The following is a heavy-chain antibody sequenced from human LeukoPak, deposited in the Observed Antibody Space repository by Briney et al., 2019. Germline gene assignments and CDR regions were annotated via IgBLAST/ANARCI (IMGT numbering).Heavy chain of an antibody. CDR1: GFTVSSNY. V-gene: IGHV3-53*01. CDR2: IYSGGST. J-gene: IGHJ4*02. Sequence: GGSLRLSCAASGFTVSSNYMSWVRQAPGKGLEWVSVIYSGGSTYYADSVKGRFTISRDNSKNTLYLQMNSLRAEDTAVYYCARGAGYTGNYAGILDYWGQGTLVTVSS. D-gene: IGHD1-26*01. CDR3: ARGAGYTGNYAGILDY.